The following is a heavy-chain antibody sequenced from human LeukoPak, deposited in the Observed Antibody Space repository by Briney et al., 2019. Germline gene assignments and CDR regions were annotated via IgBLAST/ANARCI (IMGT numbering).Heavy chain of an antibody. CDR2: MNPSGST. CDR1: GGSLSGYY. D-gene: IGHD3-22*01. J-gene: IGHJ6*03. V-gene: IGHV4-34*01. CDR3: ARGRQDVTMIVVVMTAVSYYLDV. Sequence: SETLSLTCAVYGGSLSGYYWTWIRQTPGKGLEWIGEMNPSGSTNYNPSLKSRVTIPVDTSKNQFALKLSSVTSADTAVYYCARGRQDVTMIVVVMTAVSYYLDVWGKGPRSPSP.